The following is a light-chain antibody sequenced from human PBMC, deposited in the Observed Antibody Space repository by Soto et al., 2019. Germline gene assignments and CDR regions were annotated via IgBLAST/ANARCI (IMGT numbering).Light chain of an antibody. CDR2: EVS. V-gene: IGLV2-14*01. CDR3: SSYTSSSTLV. CDR1: SSDVGNYNY. J-gene: IGLJ1*01. Sequence: QSALTQPASVSGSPGQSITISCTGTSSDVGNYNYVSWYQQHPGKAPKLMIYEVSNRPSGVSNRFSGSKSGNTASLTISGLQAEDEADYYCSSYTSSSTLVFGTGTKATVL.